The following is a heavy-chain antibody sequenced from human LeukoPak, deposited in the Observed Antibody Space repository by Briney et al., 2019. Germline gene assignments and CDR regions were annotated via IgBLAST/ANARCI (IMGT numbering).Heavy chain of an antibody. CDR1: GGSISSYY. D-gene: IGHD6-19*01. J-gene: IGHJ4*02. V-gene: IGHV4-59*12. Sequence: SETLSLTCTVSGGSISSYYWSWIRQPPGKGLEWIGYIFYSGSTSYNPSLKSRVTISVDTSKNQFSLKLSSVTAADTAVYYCAREARGIAVAGTVDYWGQGTLVTVSS. CDR3: AREARGIAVAGTVDY. CDR2: IFYSGST.